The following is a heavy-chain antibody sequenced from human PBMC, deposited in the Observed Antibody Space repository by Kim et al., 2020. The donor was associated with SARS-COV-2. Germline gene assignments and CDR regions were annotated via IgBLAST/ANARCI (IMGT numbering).Heavy chain of an antibody. CDR2: INHSGST. CDR3: ARGPRGYSYGHRGGAWFDP. D-gene: IGHD5-18*01. J-gene: IGHJ5*02. Sequence: SETLSLTCAVYGGSFSGYYWSWIRQPPGKGLEWIGEINHSGSTNYNPSLKSRVTISVDTSKNQFSLKLSSVTAADTAVYYCARGPRGYSYGHRGGAWFDPWGQGTLVTVSS. CDR1: GGSFSGYY. V-gene: IGHV4-34*01.